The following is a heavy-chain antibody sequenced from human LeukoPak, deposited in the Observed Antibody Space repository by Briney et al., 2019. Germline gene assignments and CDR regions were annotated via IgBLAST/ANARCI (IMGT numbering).Heavy chain of an antibody. Sequence: SQTLSLTCTVSGGSISSGGYYWSWIRQHPGKGLEWIGYIYYSGSTYYNPSLKSRVTVSVDTSKNQFSLKLSSVTAADTAVYYCAREPYRYCSGGSCYPYNWFDPWGQGTLVTVSS. CDR2: IYYSGST. CDR1: GGSISSGGYY. D-gene: IGHD2-15*01. CDR3: AREPYRYCSGGSCYPYNWFDP. V-gene: IGHV4-31*03. J-gene: IGHJ5*02.